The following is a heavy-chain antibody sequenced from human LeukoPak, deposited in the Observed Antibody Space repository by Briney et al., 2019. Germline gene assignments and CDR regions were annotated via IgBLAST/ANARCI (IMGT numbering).Heavy chain of an antibody. CDR2: IKQDGSKK. CDR1: GFTFSSYA. V-gene: IGHV3-7*04. D-gene: IGHD5-24*01. Sequence: GGSLRLSCAASGFTFSSYAMSWVRQAPGKGLEWVANIKQDGSKKSYVDSVKGRFTISRDNAKNSLNLQMNSLRAEDTAIYYCTRVGYIDEGIDYWGQGTLVTVSS. J-gene: IGHJ4*02. CDR3: TRVGYIDEGIDY.